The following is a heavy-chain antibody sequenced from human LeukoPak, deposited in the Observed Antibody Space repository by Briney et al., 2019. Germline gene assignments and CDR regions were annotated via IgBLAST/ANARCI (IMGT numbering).Heavy chain of an antibody. CDR1: GGSISSSSYY. CDR2: IYYSGST. V-gene: IGHV4-39*01. CDR3: ARHLRDGSGWPSYYYYYMDV. D-gene: IGHD6-19*01. J-gene: IGHJ6*03. Sequence: SETLSLTCTVSGGSISSSSYYWGWIRQPPGKGLEWIGSIYYSGSTYYNPPLKSRVTISVDTSKNQFSLKLSSVTAADTAVYYCARHLRDGSGWPSYYYYYMDVWGKGTTVTISS.